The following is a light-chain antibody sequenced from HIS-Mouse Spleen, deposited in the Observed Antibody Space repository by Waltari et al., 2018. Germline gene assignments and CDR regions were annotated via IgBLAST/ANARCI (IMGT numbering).Light chain of an antibody. CDR3: QVWDSSTVV. J-gene: IGLJ2*01. CDR2: RAS. CDR1: NIGSKN. V-gene: IGLV3-9*01. Sequence: SYELTQPLSVSVALGPTARITCGGNNIGSKNVHWYQQKPGQAPVLVIYRASNRPSGIPERCSGSNAGNTATLTISRAQAGDEADYYCQVWDSSTVVFGGGTKLTVL.